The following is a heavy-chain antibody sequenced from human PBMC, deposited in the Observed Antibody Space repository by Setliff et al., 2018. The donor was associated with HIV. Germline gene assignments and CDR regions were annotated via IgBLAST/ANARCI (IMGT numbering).Heavy chain of an antibody. D-gene: IGHD3-3*01. J-gene: IGHJ5*02. CDR3: ARDGINYDFWSGQNASNWFDP. Sequence: ASVKVSCKTSGYTFDICYIHWVRQAPGQGLEWMGVIDPTGGRTTYAQKFEDRVTMTRDLSTSTVYMELTRLKSEDVAIYYCARDGINYDFWSGQNASNWFDPWGQGTLVTVS. CDR2: IDPTGGRT. CDR1: GYTFDICY. V-gene: IGHV1-46*02.